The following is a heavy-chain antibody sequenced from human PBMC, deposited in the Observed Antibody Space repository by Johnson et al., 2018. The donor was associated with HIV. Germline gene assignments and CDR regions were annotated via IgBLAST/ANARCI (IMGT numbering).Heavy chain of an antibody. D-gene: IGHD3-16*01. CDR1: GFTFSSYD. V-gene: IGHV3-13*01. Sequence: VQLVESGGGVVQPGRSLRLSCAASGFTFSSYDMHWVRQATGKGLEWVSAIGTAGDTYYPGSVKGRFTISRENAKNSLYLQMNSLRAVDTAVYYCARGEWVGGAFEIWGQGTMVTVSS. CDR2: IGTAGDT. CDR3: ARGEWVGGAFEI. J-gene: IGHJ3*02.